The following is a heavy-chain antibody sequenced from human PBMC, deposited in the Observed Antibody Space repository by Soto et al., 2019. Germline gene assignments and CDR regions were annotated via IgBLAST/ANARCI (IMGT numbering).Heavy chain of an antibody. Sequence: GGSLRLSCAASGFTFSNAWMNWVRQAPGKRLEWVGRIKSKTDGGTTDYAAPVKGRFTISRDDSKNTLYLQMNSLKTEDTAVYYCTTDRPYRGASEAFDYWGQGTLVTVSS. CDR2: IKSKTDGGTT. D-gene: IGHD3-10*01. CDR1: GFTFSNAW. J-gene: IGHJ4*02. CDR3: TTDRPYRGASEAFDY. V-gene: IGHV3-15*07.